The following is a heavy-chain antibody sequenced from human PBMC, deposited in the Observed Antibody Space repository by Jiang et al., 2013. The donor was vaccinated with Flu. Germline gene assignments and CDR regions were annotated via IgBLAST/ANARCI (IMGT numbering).Heavy chain of an antibody. CDR3: TRDLVRDIILIPATYFDH. J-gene: IGHJ4*02. D-gene: IGHD2-2*01. CDR1: GFTFGDYA. Sequence: QLVEVWGRAWYSQGGRLRLSCTASGFTFGDYAVSWLRQAPGKGLEWVGFIRNKLYRGTTDYAASVKGRFTISRDDSKSIAYLQMSSLKNEDTAVYYCTRDLVRDIILIPATYFDHWGQGALVTVSS. V-gene: IGHV3-49*03. CDR2: IRNKLYRGTT.